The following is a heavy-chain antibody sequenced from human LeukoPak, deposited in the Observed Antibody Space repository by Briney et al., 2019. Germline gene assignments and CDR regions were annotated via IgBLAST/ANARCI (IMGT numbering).Heavy chain of an antibody. CDR2: VIPMCARA. J-gene: IGHJ4*02. CDR3: ARADYQSNGPAPFFDS. CDR1: VYTHTHYA. V-gene: IGHV1-69*13. D-gene: IGHD3-22*01. Sequence: GASVNESCQSSVYTHTHYAIAWLRQARARGLAWVGGVIPMCARAVSPRNFRDRVIITAEAPTNTTDMTARSLRADDRAVCYFARADYQSNGPAPFFDSWGQGTLVTVSS.